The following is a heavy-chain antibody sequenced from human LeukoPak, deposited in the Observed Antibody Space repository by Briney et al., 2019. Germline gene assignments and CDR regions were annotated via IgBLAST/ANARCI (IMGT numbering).Heavy chain of an antibody. D-gene: IGHD6-13*01. CDR1: GGSISSGSYY. Sequence: SETLSLTCTVSGGSISSGSYYWSWIRQPAGKGLEWIGRIDTSGSTNYNPSLKSRVTISVDTSKNQFSLKLSSVTAADTAVYYCARVPVPYSSSWYNPEGWFGPWGQGTLVTVSS. CDR3: ARVPVPYSSSWYNPEGWFGP. CDR2: IDTSGST. J-gene: IGHJ5*02. V-gene: IGHV4-61*02.